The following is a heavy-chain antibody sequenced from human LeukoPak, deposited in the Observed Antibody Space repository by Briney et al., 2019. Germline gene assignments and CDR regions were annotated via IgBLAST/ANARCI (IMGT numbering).Heavy chain of an antibody. CDR2: IYTSGST. D-gene: IGHD1-26*01. CDR1: GGSISSGSYY. J-gene: IGHJ5*02. V-gene: IGHV4-61*02. CDR3: ARERYGATNWFDP. Sequence: PSQTLSLTCTVSGGSISSGSYYWSWIRQPAGKGLEWIGRIYTSGSTNYNPSLKSRVTISVDRSKNQFSLKLSSVTAADTAVYYCARERYGATNWFDPWGQGTLVTVSS.